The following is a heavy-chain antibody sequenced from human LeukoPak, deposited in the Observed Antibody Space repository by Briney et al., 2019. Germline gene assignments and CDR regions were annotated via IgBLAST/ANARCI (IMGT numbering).Heavy chain of an antibody. CDR2: ISYDGSNK. Sequence: GGSLRLSCAASGFTFSSYAMHWVRQAPGKGLEWVAVISYDGSNKYYADSVKGRFTISRDNSKNTLYLQMNSLRAEDTAVYYCAKGRIQLWLPYLDYWGQGTLVTVSS. D-gene: IGHD5-18*01. J-gene: IGHJ4*02. CDR3: AKGRIQLWLPYLDY. CDR1: GFTFSSYA. V-gene: IGHV3-30*04.